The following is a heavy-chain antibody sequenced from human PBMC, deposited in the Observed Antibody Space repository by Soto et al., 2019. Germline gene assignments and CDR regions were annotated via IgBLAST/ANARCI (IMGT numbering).Heavy chain of an antibody. CDR3: ARVSSSGWYLVY. J-gene: IGHJ4*02. CDR2: INPSGGST. V-gene: IGHV1-46*01. CDR1: GYTFTSYY. Sequence: ASVKVSCKASGYTFTSYYMHWVRQAPGQGLEWMGIINPSGGSTSYAQKLQGRVTMTTDTSTSTAYMELRSLRSDDTAVYYCARVSSSGWYLVYWGQGTLVTVSS. D-gene: IGHD6-19*01.